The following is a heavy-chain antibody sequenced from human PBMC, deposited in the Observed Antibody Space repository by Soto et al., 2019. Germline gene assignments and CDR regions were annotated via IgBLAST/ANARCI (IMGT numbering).Heavy chain of an antibody. CDR2: IYPGDSDT. D-gene: IGHD6-19*01. CDR1: GYSFTSYW. V-gene: IGHV5-51*01. Sequence: GESLKISCKGSGYSFTSYWIGWVRQMPGKGLEWMGIIYPGDSDTRYSPSFQGQVTISANKSISTAYLQWSSLKASDTAMYYCARRVGEQWLLSAFDIWGQGTMVTVSS. J-gene: IGHJ3*02. CDR3: ARRVGEQWLLSAFDI.